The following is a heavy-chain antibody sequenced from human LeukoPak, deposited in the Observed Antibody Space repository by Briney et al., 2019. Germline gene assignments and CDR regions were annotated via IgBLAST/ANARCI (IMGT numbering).Heavy chain of an antibody. CDR3: AREEGYCSSTSCTFLDV. J-gene: IGHJ6*04. V-gene: IGHV3-30*01. Sequence: GRSLRLSCAASGFTFSSYAMHLVRQAPGKGLEWVAVISYDGSNKYYADSVKGRFTIYRDNSKNTLYMQMNSLRTEDTAVYYCAREEGYCSSTSCTFLDVWGKGTTVTVSS. CDR1: GFTFSSYA. D-gene: IGHD2-2*01. CDR2: ISYDGSNK.